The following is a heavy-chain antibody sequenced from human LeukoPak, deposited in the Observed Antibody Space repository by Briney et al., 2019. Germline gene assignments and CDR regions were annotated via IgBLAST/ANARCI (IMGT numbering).Heavy chain of an antibody. D-gene: IGHD4-11*01. V-gene: IGHV4-59*01. CDR3: ARAKGNSNYPYYYMDV. CDR1: GGSISSYY. J-gene: IGHJ6*03. CDR2: IYYTGST. Sequence: SETLSLTCAVSGGSISSYYWSWVRQPPGKGLEWIGYIYYTGSTNYSPSLKSRVNISVDMSKNQFSLKLSSVTAADTAVYYCARAKGNSNYPYYYMDVWGKGTTVTVSS.